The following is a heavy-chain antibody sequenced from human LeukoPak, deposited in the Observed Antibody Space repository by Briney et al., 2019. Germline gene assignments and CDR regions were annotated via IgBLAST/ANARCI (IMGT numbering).Heavy chain of an antibody. Sequence: GGSLRLACAASGFTFSSYSMDCVRQAPQKGLEWVSSISSSISDIYYADSVKGRFTISRDNAKNSLYLQMNSLRAEDTAVYYCARFRGRAFDIWGQGTMVTVSS. CDR1: GFTFSSYS. D-gene: IGHD5-24*01. J-gene: IGHJ3*02. CDR2: ISSSISDI. V-gene: IGHV3-21*01. CDR3: ARFRGRAFDI.